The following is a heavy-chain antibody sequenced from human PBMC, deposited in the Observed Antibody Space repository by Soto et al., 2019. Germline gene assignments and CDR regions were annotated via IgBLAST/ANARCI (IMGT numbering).Heavy chain of an antibody. Sequence: EVQLVESGGGLVQPGGSLRLSCAASGFTFSSYWMNWVRQAPGKGLEWVANIKQDGSEKYYVDSVEGRFTISRDNAKNSLYVQMNNLRAEDTAVYYCARVSSFDAFDIWGQGTMVTVSS. CDR2: IKQDGSEK. CDR3: ARVSSFDAFDI. V-gene: IGHV3-7*03. D-gene: IGHD6-6*01. J-gene: IGHJ3*02. CDR1: GFTFSSYW.